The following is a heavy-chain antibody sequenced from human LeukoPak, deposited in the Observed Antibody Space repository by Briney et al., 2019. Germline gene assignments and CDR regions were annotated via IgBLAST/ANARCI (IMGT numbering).Heavy chain of an antibody. J-gene: IGHJ6*02. D-gene: IGHD6-13*01. CDR2: IIPDLQKS. Sequence: ASVKVSCKTSGGFFSNYPISWVRQAPGQGLEWMGRIIPDLQKSNYAPKLQGRITITADTSTNTAYMELSSLTTEDTAVYFCARDDPNSSNSTNYYYYGMDVWGQGTTVSVSS. CDR1: GGFFSNYP. V-gene: IGHV1-69*04. CDR3: ARDDPNSSNSTNYYYYGMDV.